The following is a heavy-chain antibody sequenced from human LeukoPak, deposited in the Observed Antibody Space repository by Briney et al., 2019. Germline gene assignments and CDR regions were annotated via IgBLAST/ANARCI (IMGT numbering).Heavy chain of an antibody. CDR3: AKAGCSSTSCYANY. D-gene: IGHD2-2*01. CDR2: IGGGGEST. CDR1: GFTFSSYA. V-gene: IGHV3-23*01. Sequence: GGSLRLSCAASGFTFSSYAMSWVRQAPGKGLEWVSTIGGGGESTYYADSVKGRFTISRDNSKNTVYLQMNSLRAEDTAVYYCAKAGCSSTSCYANYWGQGTLVTVSS. J-gene: IGHJ4*02.